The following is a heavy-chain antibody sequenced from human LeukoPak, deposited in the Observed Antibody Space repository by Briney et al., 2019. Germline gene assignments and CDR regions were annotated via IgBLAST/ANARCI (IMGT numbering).Heavy chain of an antibody. Sequence: PGRSLRLSCAASGFTFSSYAMHWVRQAPGKGLEWVAVISYDGSNKYYADSVKGRFTISRDNSKNTLYLQMNSLRAEDTAVYYCARGPRLDYGDYVLDYWGQGTLVTVSS. D-gene: IGHD4-17*01. CDR3: ARGPRLDYGDYVLDY. V-gene: IGHV3-30*04. J-gene: IGHJ4*02. CDR2: ISYDGSNK. CDR1: GFTFSSYA.